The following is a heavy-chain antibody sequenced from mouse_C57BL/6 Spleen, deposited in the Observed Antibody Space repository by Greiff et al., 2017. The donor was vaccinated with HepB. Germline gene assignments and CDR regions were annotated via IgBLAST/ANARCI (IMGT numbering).Heavy chain of an antibody. CDR2: ISSGGSYT. CDR1: GFTFSSYG. D-gene: IGHD4-1*01. J-gene: IGHJ2*01. Sequence: EVKVVEPGGDLVKPGGSLKLSCAASGFTFSSYGMSWVRQTPDKRLEWVATISSGGSYTYYPDSVKGRFTISRDNAKNTLYLQMSSLKSEDTAMYYWARRELGPPDYWGQGTTLTVSS. CDR3: ARRELGPPDY. V-gene: IGHV5-6*02.